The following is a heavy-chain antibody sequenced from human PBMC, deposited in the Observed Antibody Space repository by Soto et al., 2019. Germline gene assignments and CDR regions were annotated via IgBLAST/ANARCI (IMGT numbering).Heavy chain of an antibody. Sequence: QVQLVESGGGVVQPGRSLRLSCAASGFTFSSYGMHWVRQAPGKGLEWVAVISYDGSNNYYADSVKGRFTISRDNSKNTLYLEMDSLRAEDTAVYYCSKDIYKGAAGTHLDYWGQGTLVTVSS. V-gene: IGHV3-30*18. CDR1: GFTFSSYG. CDR2: ISYDGSNN. J-gene: IGHJ4*02. D-gene: IGHD6-13*01. CDR3: SKDIYKGAAGTHLDY.